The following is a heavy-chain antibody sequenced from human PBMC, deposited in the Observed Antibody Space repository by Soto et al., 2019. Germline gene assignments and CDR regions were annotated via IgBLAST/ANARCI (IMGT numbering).Heavy chain of an antibody. J-gene: IGHJ6*03. CDR2: IYYSGST. V-gene: IGHV4-59*01. D-gene: IGHD3-3*01. CDR1: GGSISSYY. CDR3: ARVHYDFWSGYYTDYYYYMDV. Sequence: SETLSLTCTVSGGSISSYYWSWIRQPPGKGLEWIGYIYYSGSTDYNPSLKSRVTISVDTSKNQFSLKLSSVTAADTAVYYCARVHYDFWSGYYTDYYYYMDVWGKGTTVTVSS.